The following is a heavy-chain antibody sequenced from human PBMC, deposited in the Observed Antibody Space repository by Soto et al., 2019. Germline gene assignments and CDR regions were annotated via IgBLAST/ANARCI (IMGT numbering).Heavy chain of an antibody. J-gene: IGHJ4*02. CDR1: GFTFTSHG. Sequence: QAHLVQSGAEVREPGASVKVSCKASGFTFTSHGFTWVRQAPGQGLEWVGWVSAYNGFTKYVPKNQGRVSMTTDSSTATAYMELRGLTSDDTAVDYCGSATIIALGLRNWGQGTLVIVPS. D-gene: IGHD2-15*01. CDR3: GSATIIALGLRN. V-gene: IGHV1-18*01. CDR2: VSAYNGFT.